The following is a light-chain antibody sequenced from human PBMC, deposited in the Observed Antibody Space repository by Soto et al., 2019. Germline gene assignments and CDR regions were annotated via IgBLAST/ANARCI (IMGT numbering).Light chain of an antibody. Sequence: QSALTQPASVSGSPGQSITISCTGTSSDIGGYNFVYWYQHHPGKAPKLLIHDVSNRHSGVSSRFSGSKSGNTASLTISGLEAEAEADYYCNSYRTVSTYVFGTGTKLTVL. CDR3: NSYRTVSTYV. J-gene: IGLJ1*01. V-gene: IGLV2-14*03. CDR1: SSDIGGYNF. CDR2: DVS.